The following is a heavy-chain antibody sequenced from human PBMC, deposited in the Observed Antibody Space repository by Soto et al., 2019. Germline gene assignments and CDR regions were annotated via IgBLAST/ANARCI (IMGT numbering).Heavy chain of an antibody. Sequence: SEDLSLTCGVSGVSISSYYWSLSRQPPGKGLEWIGYNYYSGTTNYNPSLKSRVTISVDTSKNQFFLRLTSVTAADTAVYFCVMVPYPRYGHAIDHSSPGTLLTV. CDR2: NYYSGTT. V-gene: IGHV4-59*01. CDR3: VMVPYPRYGHAIDH. CDR1: GVSISSYY. D-gene: IGHD2-15*01. J-gene: IGHJ4*01.